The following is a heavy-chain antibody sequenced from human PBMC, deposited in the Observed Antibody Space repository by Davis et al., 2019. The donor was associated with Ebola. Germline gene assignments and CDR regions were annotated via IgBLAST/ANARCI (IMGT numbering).Heavy chain of an antibody. Sequence: GESLKISCAASGFTFSTYCMHWVRQAPGKGLEWVAVIWYSGNNKYYADSAKGRFTISRDTSKNTVYLQMNSLRPEDTAVYYCARDVGSAWRWFDPWGQGTLVTVSS. V-gene: IGHV3-33*01. CDR2: IWYSGNNK. J-gene: IGHJ5*02. CDR3: ARDVGSAWRWFDP. CDR1: GFTFSTYC. D-gene: IGHD6-19*01.